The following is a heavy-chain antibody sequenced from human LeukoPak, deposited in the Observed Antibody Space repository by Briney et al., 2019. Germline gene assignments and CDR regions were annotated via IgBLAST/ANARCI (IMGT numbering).Heavy chain of an antibody. V-gene: IGHV1-18*01. CDR1: GYTFTSYG. Sequence: ASVKVSCKASGYTFTSYGISWVRQAPGQGLEWMGWISAYNGNTNYAQKFQGRVTMTRDTSIGTAYMELSRLRSDDTAVYYCARDSEWELLGWFDPWGQGTLVTVSS. CDR2: ISAYNGNT. J-gene: IGHJ5*02. CDR3: ARDSEWELLGWFDP. D-gene: IGHD1-26*01.